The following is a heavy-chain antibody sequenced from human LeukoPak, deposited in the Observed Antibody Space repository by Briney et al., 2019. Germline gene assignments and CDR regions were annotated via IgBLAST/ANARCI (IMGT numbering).Heavy chain of an antibody. J-gene: IGHJ3*02. CDR1: GFTFSSYA. CDR2: IKQDGSEK. D-gene: IGHD3-10*01. CDR3: ARVPNYYGSGSYLYQGAFDI. Sequence: GGSLRLSWAASGFTFSSYAMSWVRQAPGKGLEWVANIKQDGSEKYYVDSVKGRFTISRDNAKNSLYLQMNSLRAEDTAVYYCARVPNYYGSGSYLYQGAFDIWGQGTMVTVSS. V-gene: IGHV3-7*01.